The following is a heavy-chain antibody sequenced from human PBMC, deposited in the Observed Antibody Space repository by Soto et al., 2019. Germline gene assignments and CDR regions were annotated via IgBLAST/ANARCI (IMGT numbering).Heavy chain of an antibody. V-gene: IGHV1-69*01. CDR1: GGTFSSYA. D-gene: IGHD3-22*01. CDR2: IIPIFGTA. CDR3: ARRAVVQYGGDFDY. J-gene: IGHJ4*02. Sequence: QVQLVQSGAEVKKPGSSVKVSCKASGGTFSSYAISWVRQAPGQGLEWMGGIIPIFGTANYAQKFQGRVTITADESTSTDYMELSSLRSEDTAVYYCARRAVVQYGGDFDYWGQGTLVTVSS.